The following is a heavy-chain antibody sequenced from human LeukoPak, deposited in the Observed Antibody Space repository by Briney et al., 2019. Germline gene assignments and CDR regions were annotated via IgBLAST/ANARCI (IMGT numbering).Heavy chain of an antibody. J-gene: IGHJ4*02. D-gene: IGHD2-15*01. V-gene: IGHV5-51*01. CDR3: ARPSSMVAAKNYFDY. CDR2: IYPGDSDT. Sequence: GESLKISCKGSGYSFTTFWIGWVRQMPGKGLEYMGIIYPGDSDTRYSPSFQGQVTISADKSISTAYLQWGSLKASDTAMYYCARPSSMVAAKNYFDYWGQGTLVTVSS. CDR1: GYSFTTFW.